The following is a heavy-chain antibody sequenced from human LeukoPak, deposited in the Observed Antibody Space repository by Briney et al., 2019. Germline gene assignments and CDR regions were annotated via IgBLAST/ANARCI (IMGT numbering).Heavy chain of an antibody. J-gene: IGHJ5*02. CDR1: GYSISSGYY. CDR2: IYHSGST. V-gene: IGHV4-38-2*01. D-gene: IGHD1-14*01. CDR3: ARQTSNRPLYWCDP. Sequence: SETLSLTCAVSGYSISSGYYWGWIRQPPGKGLEWIGSIYHSGSTYYNPSLKSRVTISVDTSKNQFSLKLSSVTAADTAVYYCARQTSNRPLYWCDPWGQGTLVTVSS.